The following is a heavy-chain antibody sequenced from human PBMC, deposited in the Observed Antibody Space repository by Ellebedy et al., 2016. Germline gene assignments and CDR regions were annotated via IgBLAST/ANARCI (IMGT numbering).Heavy chain of an antibody. Sequence: SETLSLTCAVYGGSFSGYYWSWIRQPPGKGLEWIGEINHSGSTNYNPSLKSRVTISVDTSKNQFSLKLSSVTAADTAVYYCAIVPIAVATYGMDVWGQGTTVTVSS. CDR1: GGSFSGYY. D-gene: IGHD6-19*01. J-gene: IGHJ6*02. CDR3: AIVPIAVATYGMDV. CDR2: INHSGST. V-gene: IGHV4-34*01.